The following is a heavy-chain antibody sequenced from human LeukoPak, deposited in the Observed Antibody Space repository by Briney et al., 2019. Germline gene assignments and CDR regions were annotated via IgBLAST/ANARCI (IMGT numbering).Heavy chain of an antibody. J-gene: IGHJ4*02. D-gene: IGHD2-8*02. Sequence: SQTLSLTCTVSGASISSGDYYWSWIRQPPGKGLEWIGYIYYSGSTYYNPSLKSRVTISIDTSKNQFSLKLSSVTAADTAVYYCARHLTGSSVCIEYWGQGTLVTVSS. CDR2: IYYSGST. V-gene: IGHV4-30-4*01. CDR1: GASISSGDYY. CDR3: ARHLTGSSVCIEY.